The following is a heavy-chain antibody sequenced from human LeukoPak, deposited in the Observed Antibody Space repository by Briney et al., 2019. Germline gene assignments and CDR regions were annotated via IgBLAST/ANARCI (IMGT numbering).Heavy chain of an antibody. J-gene: IGHJ4*02. V-gene: IGHV3-7*01. Sequence: GGSLRLSCAAPGFTFSSYWMSWVRQAPGKGLEWVANIKQDGSEKYYVDSVKGRFTISRDNAKNSLYLQMNSLRAEDTAVYYCARTGWFETYYFDYWGQGTLVTVSS. CDR3: ARTGWFETYYFDY. CDR2: IKQDGSEK. CDR1: GFTFSSYW. D-gene: IGHD3-10*01.